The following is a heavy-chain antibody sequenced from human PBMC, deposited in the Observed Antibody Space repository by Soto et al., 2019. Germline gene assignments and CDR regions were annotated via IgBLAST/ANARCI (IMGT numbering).Heavy chain of an antibody. CDR3: ARFKDGYNFYFDY. J-gene: IGHJ4*02. V-gene: IGHV3-33*01. CDR2: IWYDGSNK. Sequence: QVQLVESGGGVVQPGRSLRLSCAASGFTFSSYGMHWVRQAPGKGLEWVAVIWYDGSNKYYADSVKGRLTISRDNSKNTLYLQMNSLRAEDTAVYYCARFKDGYNFYFDYWRQATLVTVSS. CDR1: GFTFSSYG. D-gene: IGHD1-1*01.